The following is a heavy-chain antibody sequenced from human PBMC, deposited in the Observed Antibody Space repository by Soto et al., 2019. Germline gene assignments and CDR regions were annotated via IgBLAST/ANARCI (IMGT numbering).Heavy chain of an antibody. Sequence: GEFLRLACSAAGFIFSSYTMYWVRQAPGKGMEYVSAVSSDGVTRYDADSVKGRFTISRDNSIKKLYLQMSGLRAEDTAVYYCVKGGYTYGYSAFAIWGQGT. CDR3: VKGGYTYGYSAFAI. V-gene: IGHV3-64D*06. CDR1: GFIFSSYT. CDR2: VSSDGVTR. D-gene: IGHD3-16*01. J-gene: IGHJ3*02.